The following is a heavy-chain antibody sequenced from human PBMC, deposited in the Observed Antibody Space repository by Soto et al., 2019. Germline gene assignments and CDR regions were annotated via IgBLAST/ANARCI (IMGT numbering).Heavy chain of an antibody. J-gene: IGHJ4*02. CDR1: GFTFSSYG. V-gene: IGHV3-33*01. D-gene: IGHD6-6*01. CDR2: IWYDGSNK. Sequence: QVQLVESGGGVVQPGRSLRLSCAASGFTFSSYGMHRVRQAPGKGLEWVAVIWYDGSNKYYADSVKGRFTISRDNSKNTQYLPMNTLRAEDTAVYYCARPYKSIAATSPVLDYWGQGTLVTVSS. CDR3: ARPYKSIAATSPVLDY.